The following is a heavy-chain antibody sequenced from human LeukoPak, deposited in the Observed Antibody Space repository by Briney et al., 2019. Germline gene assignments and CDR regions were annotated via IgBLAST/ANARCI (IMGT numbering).Heavy chain of an antibody. V-gene: IGHV3-23*01. D-gene: IGHD6-13*01. J-gene: IGHJ4*02. CDR2: ISGSGGST. CDR3: AKVPDSSRWFVFDY. Sequence: SAGSLSLSCAASGFTFSSYAMSWVRQAPGKGLEWVSAISGSGGSTYYADSVKGRITISRANSKNTLYLQMNSLRAEDTAVYYCAKVPDSSRWFVFDYWGQGIVVAVS. CDR1: GFTFSSYA.